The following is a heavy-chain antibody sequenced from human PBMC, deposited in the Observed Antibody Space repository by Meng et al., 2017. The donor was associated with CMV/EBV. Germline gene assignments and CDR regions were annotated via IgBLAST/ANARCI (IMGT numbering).Heavy chain of an antibody. CDR3: ARVGRTSCYDY. J-gene: IGHJ4*02. D-gene: IGHD2-2*01. CDR1: GGSISSGDYY. Sequence: QGKLQESGPGLVQLSQTRSLTCTVSGGSISSGDYYWSWIRPPSGKGLEWIGYIYYSGSTYYNPSLKSRVTISVDTSMNQFSLKRSSVTAADTAVYYCARVGRTSCYDYWGQGTLVTVSS. V-gene: IGHV4-30-4*08. CDR2: IYYSGST.